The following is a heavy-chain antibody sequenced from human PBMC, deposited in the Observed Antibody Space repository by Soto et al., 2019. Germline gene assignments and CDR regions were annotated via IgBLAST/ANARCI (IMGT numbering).Heavy chain of an antibody. CDR1: GFSFDDYA. J-gene: IGHJ4*02. V-gene: IGHV3-9*01. CDR2: ISWNSDNI. D-gene: IGHD6-13*01. CDR3: AQDRGHSSWYFDD. Sequence: EVQLVESGGGLVQPGRSLRLSCAASGFSFDDYAMHWVRQAPGKGLEWVSGISWNSDNIGYAGSVKGRFTISRDNAKNSLYLQMNRLRAEVKALYYCAQDRGHSSWYFDDWGQGTLVTVSS.